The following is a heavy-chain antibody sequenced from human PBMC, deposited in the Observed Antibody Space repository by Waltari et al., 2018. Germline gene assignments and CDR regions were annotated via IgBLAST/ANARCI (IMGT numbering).Heavy chain of an antibody. J-gene: IGHJ4*02. D-gene: IGHD3-22*01. V-gene: IGHV4-38-2*01. Sequence: QVQLQESGPGLVKPSETLSLTCAVSGYSISSGYYWGWIRQPPGKGLEWIGSIYHSGSTYYNPSLKGQVTISVDTSKNQFSRKLSSVTAADTAVYYCARYSSGYYLYWGQGTLVTVSS. CDR2: IYHSGST. CDR1: GYSISSGYY. CDR3: ARYSSGYYLY.